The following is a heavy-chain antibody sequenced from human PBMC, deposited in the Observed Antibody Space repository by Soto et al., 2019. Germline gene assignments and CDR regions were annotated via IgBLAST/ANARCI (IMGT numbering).Heavy chain of an antibody. D-gene: IGHD2-15*01. J-gene: IGHJ6*02. CDR2: VSPKTGET. CDR3: ARRPRWRQVAQDYGMDV. Sequence: QVQLVQSGSEVKKPGASVTVSCKASGYPFTGYYIHWVRQAPGQGPEWMGWVSPKTGETNYVQKFQGRVTMTPETSTSTAYLELTRLRSDDTAVYYCARRPRWRQVAQDYGMDVWGHGTTVTVS. V-gene: IGHV1-2*02. CDR1: GYPFTGYY.